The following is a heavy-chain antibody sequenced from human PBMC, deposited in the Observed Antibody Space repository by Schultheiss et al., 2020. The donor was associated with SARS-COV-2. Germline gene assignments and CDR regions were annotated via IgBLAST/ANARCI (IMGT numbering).Heavy chain of an antibody. D-gene: IGHD5-18*01. CDR3: APLWLRRGTLDFDY. V-gene: IGHV3-30*03. CDR1: GFTFSDHY. CDR2: ISYDGSNK. Sequence: GESLKISCAASGFTFSDHYMDWVRQAPGKGLEWVAVISYDGSNKYYADSVKGRFTISRDNSKNTLYLQMNSLRAEDTAVYYCAPLWLRRGTLDFDYWGQGTLVTVSS. J-gene: IGHJ4*02.